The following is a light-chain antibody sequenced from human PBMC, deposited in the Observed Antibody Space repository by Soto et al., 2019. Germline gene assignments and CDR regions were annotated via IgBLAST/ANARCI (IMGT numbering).Light chain of an antibody. J-gene: IGKJ2*01. CDR1: QSVNIY. Sequence: EIVLTQSPGTLSLSPGERATLSCRASQSVNIYLAWYQQKPGRAPRLLMYGASRRATGIPDRFSGSGSGTDFNLIISRLEPEDFAVYYCQQYGTPLHTFGQGTKLEIK. CDR3: QQYGTPLHT. V-gene: IGKV3-20*01. CDR2: GAS.